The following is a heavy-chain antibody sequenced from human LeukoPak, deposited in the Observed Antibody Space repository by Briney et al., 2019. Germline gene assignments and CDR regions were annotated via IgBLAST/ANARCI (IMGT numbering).Heavy chain of an antibody. Sequence: SVKVSCKASGGTFSSHAISWVRQAPGQGLEWMGRIIPIFGTANYAQKFQGRVTITTDESTSTAYMELSSLRSEDTAMYYCARVLGYCSGGSCNYYFDYWGQGTLVTVSS. CDR1: GGTFSSHA. J-gene: IGHJ4*02. CDR3: ARVLGYCSGGSCNYYFDY. D-gene: IGHD2-15*01. CDR2: IIPIFGTA. V-gene: IGHV1-69*05.